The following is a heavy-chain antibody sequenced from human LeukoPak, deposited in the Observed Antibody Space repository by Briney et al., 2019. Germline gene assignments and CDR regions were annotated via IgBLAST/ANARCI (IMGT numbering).Heavy chain of an antibody. J-gene: IGHJ4*02. V-gene: IGHV3-11*04. CDR1: GFTFSDYY. CDR2: ISISGSTI. CDR3: ARDTYYYDSSGYYPPGTLDY. D-gene: IGHD3-22*01. Sequence: PGGSLRLSCAASGFTFSDYYMSWIRQAPGKGLEWVSYISISGSTIYYADSVKGRFTISRDNAKNSLYLQMNSLRAEDTAVYYCARDTYYYDSSGYYPPGTLDYWGQGTLVTVSS.